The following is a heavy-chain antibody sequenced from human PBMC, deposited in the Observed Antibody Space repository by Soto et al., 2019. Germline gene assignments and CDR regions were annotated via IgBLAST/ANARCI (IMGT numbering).Heavy chain of an antibody. Sequence: QLQLQESGSGRVKPSQTLSLTCAVSGGSISSGGYSWSWIRQPPGKGLEWIGYMYHSGSTYYHPSPXSXXNISIDRSKNQFSLKLSSVPAADTAVSYCARVPDYWGQGILVTVSS. D-gene: IGHD2-2*01. J-gene: IGHJ4*02. CDR1: GGSISSGGYS. V-gene: IGHV4-30-2*01. CDR3: ARVPDY. CDR2: MYHSGST.